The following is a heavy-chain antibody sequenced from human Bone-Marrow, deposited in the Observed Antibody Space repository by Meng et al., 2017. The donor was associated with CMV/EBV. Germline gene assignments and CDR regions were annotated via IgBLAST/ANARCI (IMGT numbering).Heavy chain of an antibody. V-gene: IGHV1-2*02. CDR2: INPNSGGT. J-gene: IGHJ4*02. Sequence: VQEVQSGAEVKKPGASVKVSCKASGYTFSGYYTHWVRQAPGQGLEWMGWINPNSGGTNYAQNFRGRVTMTRDTSISTPYMELSRLRSDDTAVYYCARGRNYYDSSGYHPFDYWGQGTLVTVSS. CDR3: ARGRNYYDSSGYHPFDY. D-gene: IGHD3-22*01. CDR1: GYTFSGYY.